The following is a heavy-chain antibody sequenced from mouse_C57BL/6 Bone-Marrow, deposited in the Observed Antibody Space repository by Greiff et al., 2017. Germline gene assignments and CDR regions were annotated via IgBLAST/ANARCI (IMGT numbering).Heavy chain of an antibody. CDR2: IYPGNGDT. J-gene: IGHJ1*03. D-gene: IGHD1-1*01. V-gene: IGHV1-82*01. CDR3: GRRGDYYGSSADWYFDV. Sequence: VQLVESGPELVKPGASVKISCKASGYAFSSSWMNWVKQRPGKGLEWIGRIYPGNGDTNYNGKFKGKATLTADKSSSTAYMQLSSLTSEDSSVYFCGRRGDYYGSSADWYFDVWGTGTTVTVSS. CDR1: GYAFSSSW.